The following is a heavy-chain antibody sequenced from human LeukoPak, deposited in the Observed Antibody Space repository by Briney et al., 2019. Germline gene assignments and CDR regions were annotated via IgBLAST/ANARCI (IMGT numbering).Heavy chain of an antibody. CDR3: ARPRYYYDSSGYYGEQLNYFDY. CDR2: IYPGDSDT. Sequence: GESLKISCKGSGYSFTSYWIGWVRQMPGKGLEWMGIIYPGDSDTRYSPSFQGQVTISADKSISTAYLQWSSLKASDTAMYYCARPRYYYDSSGYYGEQLNYFDYWGQGTLVTVSS. CDR1: GYSFTSYW. J-gene: IGHJ4*02. D-gene: IGHD3-22*01. V-gene: IGHV5-51*01.